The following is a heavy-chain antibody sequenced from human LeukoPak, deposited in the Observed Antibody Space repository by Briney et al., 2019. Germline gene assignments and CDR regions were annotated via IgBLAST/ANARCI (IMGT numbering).Heavy chain of an antibody. CDR1: GGTFSSYA. D-gene: IGHD2-2*02. V-gene: IGHV1-69*05. CDR3: AREVTCSSTSCYKSENWFDP. Sequence: ASVKVSCKASGGTFSSYAISWVRQAPGQGLEWMGGIIPIFGTANYAQKFQGRVTITTDESTSTAYMELSSLRSEDTAVYHCAREVTCSSTSCYKSENWFDPWGQGTLVTVSS. CDR2: IIPIFGTA. J-gene: IGHJ5*02.